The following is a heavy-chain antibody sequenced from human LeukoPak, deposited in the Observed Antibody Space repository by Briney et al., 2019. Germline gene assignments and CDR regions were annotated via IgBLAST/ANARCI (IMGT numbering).Heavy chain of an antibody. D-gene: IGHD5-24*01. J-gene: IGHJ3*02. Sequence: PGGSLRLSCGASGFTFGSYWMSWVRQAPGKGLEWVANINQDGSEKNYVDSVKGRFTISRDNAKNSLFLQMNSLRAEDTAVYYCMRSRDLLSAFDIWGQATMVTVSS. V-gene: IGHV3-7*02. CDR2: INQDGSEK. CDR3: MRSRDLLSAFDI. CDR1: GFTFGSYW.